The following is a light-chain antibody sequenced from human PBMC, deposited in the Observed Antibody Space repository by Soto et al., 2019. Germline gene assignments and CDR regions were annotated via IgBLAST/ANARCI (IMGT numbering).Light chain of an antibody. Sequence: DIQMTQSPSSLSASVGDRVTITCRASQDINNYLAWYQVQPGKGPKLLIYAASTWQSGVPTRFSGSGSGTDFTLTISRLQPEDVATYFCQKNNSAPRSFGQGTRVEI. CDR1: QDINNY. CDR3: QKNNSAPRS. J-gene: IGKJ1*01. CDR2: AAS. V-gene: IGKV1-27*01.